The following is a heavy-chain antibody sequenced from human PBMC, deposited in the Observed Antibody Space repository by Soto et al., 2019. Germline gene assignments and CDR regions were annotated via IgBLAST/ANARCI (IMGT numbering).Heavy chain of an antibody. Sequence: PSQTLSLTGDISGDSVSSNSAGWNWFRQTPSRGLEWLGRTYYKSKWYYTYAASVKSRITVSPDTSKNQFSLQLTSVTPEDTAVYYCARGSWDDVSGHYYMDVWDKGTTVTVSS. CDR3: ARGSWDDVSGHYYMDV. J-gene: IGHJ6*03. D-gene: IGHD1-1*01. CDR1: GDSVSSNSAG. CDR2: TYYKSKWYY. V-gene: IGHV6-1*01.